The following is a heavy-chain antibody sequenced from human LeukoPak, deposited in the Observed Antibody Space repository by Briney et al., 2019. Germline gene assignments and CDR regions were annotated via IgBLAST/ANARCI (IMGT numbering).Heavy chain of an antibody. D-gene: IGHD6-19*01. CDR1: GFTFSSYS. Sequence: GGSLRLSCAASGFTFSSYSMNWVRQAPGKGLEWVSVIYSDGNTDYADSVKGRFTISRDDSKNTLYLQMSGLRAEDTAVYYCARDGGSGWSSAFFDHWGQGTLVSVSS. J-gene: IGHJ4*02. CDR3: ARDGGSGWSSAFFDH. V-gene: IGHV3-53*01. CDR2: IYSDGNT.